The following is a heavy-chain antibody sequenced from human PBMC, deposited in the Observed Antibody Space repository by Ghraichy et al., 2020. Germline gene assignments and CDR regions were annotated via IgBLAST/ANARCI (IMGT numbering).Heavy chain of an antibody. D-gene: IGHD3-16*01. V-gene: IGHV4-39*01. Sequence: SETLSLTCTVSGGSISNTHYYWGWIRQPPGKGLEWIGSMYYSGATYDNPSLKSRVTISVDTSKNQFSLKLSSVTAADTAVYYCASAPYDSPWDAFDYWGQGTLVTVSS. J-gene: IGHJ4*02. CDR1: GGSISNTHYY. CDR3: ASAPYDSPWDAFDY. CDR2: MYYSGAT.